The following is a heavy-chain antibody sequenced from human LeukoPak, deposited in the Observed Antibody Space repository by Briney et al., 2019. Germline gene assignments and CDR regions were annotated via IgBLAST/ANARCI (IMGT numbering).Heavy chain of an antibody. D-gene: IGHD6-19*01. CDR3: ARDATPAPIAVAANWFDP. J-gene: IGHJ5*02. CDR2: IKQDGSEK. Sequence: GGSLSLSCAASGFTFSDYGMHWVRQAPGKGLEWVANIKQDGSEKYYVDSVKGRFTISRDNAKNSLYLRMNSLRAEDTAVYYCARDATPAPIAVAANWFDPWGQGTLVTVSS. V-gene: IGHV3-7*01. CDR1: GFTFSDYG.